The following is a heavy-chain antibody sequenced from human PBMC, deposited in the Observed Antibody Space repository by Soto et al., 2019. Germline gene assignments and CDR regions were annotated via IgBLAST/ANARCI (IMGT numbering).Heavy chain of an antibody. J-gene: IGHJ6*02. Sequence: QVQLVQSGTEVKKPGASVKVSCKASGYTFNSYGISWVRQAPGQGLEWMGWISPYDDNTNYAQNLQRRVTMTTDTTTRTAYMELRSLRSDATAVDYCARGAYYDSSGSRNYHYYGMDAWGQGTTVTVS. D-gene: IGHD3-22*01. CDR2: ISPYDDNT. V-gene: IGHV1-18*01. CDR1: GYTFNSYG. CDR3: ARGAYYDSSGSRNYHYYGMDA.